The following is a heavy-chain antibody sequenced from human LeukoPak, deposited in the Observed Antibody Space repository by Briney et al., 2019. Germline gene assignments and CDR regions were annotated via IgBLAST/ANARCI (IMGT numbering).Heavy chain of an antibody. V-gene: IGHV4-61*01. Sequence: SSETLSLTCTVSGGSVSSGSYYWSWIRQPPGKGLEWIGYIYYSGSTNYNPSLKSRVTISVDTSKNQFSLKLSSVTAADTAVYYCARSGGDDAFDIWGQGTMVTVSP. CDR3: ARSGGDDAFDI. J-gene: IGHJ3*02. CDR2: IYYSGST. D-gene: IGHD2-15*01. CDR1: GGSVSSGSYY.